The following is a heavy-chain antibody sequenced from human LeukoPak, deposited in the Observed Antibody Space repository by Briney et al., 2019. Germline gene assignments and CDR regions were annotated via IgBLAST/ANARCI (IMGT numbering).Heavy chain of an antibody. CDR3: ARHRAGYHLDW. CDR1: GGSTSSYY. V-gene: IGHV4-59*08. CDR2: IYYSGST. J-gene: IGHJ4*02. Sequence: SETLSLTCTVSGGSTSSYYWSWIRQHPGRGLEWIGYIYYSGSTYYNPSLKSRVTISVDTSKNHFSLKLNSVTAADTAVYYCARHRAGYHLDWWGQGTLVTVSS. D-gene: IGHD3-9*01.